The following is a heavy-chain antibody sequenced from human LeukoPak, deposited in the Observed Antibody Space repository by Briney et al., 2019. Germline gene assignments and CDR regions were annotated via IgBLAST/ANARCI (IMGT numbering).Heavy chain of an antibody. CDR3: ARKLSGWFDP. V-gene: IGHV4-4*09. Sequence: SETLSLTCTVSGASITTYYWTWIRQPPGKGLEWIGYIFSRGTTNYNSSLRSRVTISMDTSKNQFSLKLSSVTAADTAVYYCARKLSGWFDPWGQGTLVTVSS. CDR1: GASITTYY. CDR2: IFSRGTT. D-gene: IGHD6-25*01. J-gene: IGHJ5*02.